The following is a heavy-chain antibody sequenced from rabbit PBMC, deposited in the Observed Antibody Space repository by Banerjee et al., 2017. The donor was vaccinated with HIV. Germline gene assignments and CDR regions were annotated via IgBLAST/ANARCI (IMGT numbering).Heavy chain of an antibody. J-gene: IGHJ6*01. CDR2: IDVGSSGFT. V-gene: IGHV1S40*01. Sequence: QSLEESGGDLVKPEGSLTLTCKASGVSFSDKDVMCWVRQAPGKGLEWIACIDVGSSGFTYFATWAKGRFTISKTSSTTVTLQVTRLTAADTATYFCARDTSSSFSSYGMDLWGPGTLVTVS. CDR1: GVSFSDKDV. CDR3: ARDTSSSFSSYGMDL. D-gene: IGHD1-1*01.